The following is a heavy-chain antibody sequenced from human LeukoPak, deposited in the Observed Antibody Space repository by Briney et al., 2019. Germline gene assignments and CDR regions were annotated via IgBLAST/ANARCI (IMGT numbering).Heavy chain of an antibody. V-gene: IGHV4-30-4*08. CDR1: GGSIRSGDYY. CDR3: ARGQTGTMNY. Sequence: PSETLSLTCTVSGGSIRSGDYYWSWIRQPPGKGLEWIGYIYYSGNTYYNPSLKSRVTISVDTSKEQFSLKLSSVTAADTAVYYCARGQTGTMNYWGQGTLVTVSS. CDR2: IYYSGNT. J-gene: IGHJ4*02. D-gene: IGHD1-1*01.